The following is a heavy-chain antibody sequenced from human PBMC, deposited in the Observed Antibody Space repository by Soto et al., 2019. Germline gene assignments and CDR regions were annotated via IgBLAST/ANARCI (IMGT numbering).Heavy chain of an antibody. D-gene: IGHD3-22*01. J-gene: IGHJ3*02. CDR1: GFTFSTYG. V-gene: IGHV3-30*18. Sequence: PGGSLRLSCEASGFTFSTYGMHWVRQAPGKGLEWVAVMSSDGSKKYYAVSVKGRFTISRDNPKNTLYLQMNSLRAEDTAVYYCVKYIRDYDDDGFDIWGQGSLVPVSS. CDR2: MSSDGSKK. CDR3: VKYIRDYDDDGFDI.